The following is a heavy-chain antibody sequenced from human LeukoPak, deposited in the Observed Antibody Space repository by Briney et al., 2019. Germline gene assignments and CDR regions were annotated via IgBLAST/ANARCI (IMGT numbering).Heavy chain of an antibody. CDR1: GFTFSSYG. CDR2: IWYDGSNK. Sequence: GGSLRLSCAASGFTFSSYGMHWVRQCPGKGLEWVAVIWYDGSNKYYADSVKGRFTISRDNSKNTLYLQMNSLRAEDTAVYYCARDQTNYYYGMDVWGQGTTVTVSS. D-gene: IGHD1-14*01. CDR3: ARDQTNYYYGMDV. J-gene: IGHJ6*02. V-gene: IGHV3-33*01.